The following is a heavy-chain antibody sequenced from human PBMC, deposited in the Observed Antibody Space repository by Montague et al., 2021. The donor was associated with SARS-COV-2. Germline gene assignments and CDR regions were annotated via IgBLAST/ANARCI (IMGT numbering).Heavy chain of an antibody. CDR2: IYWDDDK. CDR1: GFSLSSSGVA. D-gene: IGHD3-22*01. J-gene: IGHJ4*02. V-gene: IGHV2-5*02. CDR3: AQSPGDSSGYYESFFDY. Sequence: PELVKPTQTLTLTCTFSGFSLSSSGVAVGWIRQPPGKALEWLALIYWDDDKRYSPNLKSRLTITKDTSKNQVVLEMTNMDPVDTATYYCAQSPGDSSGYYESFFDYWGQGTLVTVSS.